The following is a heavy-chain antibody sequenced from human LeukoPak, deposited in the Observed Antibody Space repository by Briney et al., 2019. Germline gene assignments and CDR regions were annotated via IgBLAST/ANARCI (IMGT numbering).Heavy chain of an antibody. CDR2: ISAYNGNT. J-gene: IGHJ5*02. CDR1: GYTFTSYG. Sequence: GASVKVSCKASGYTFTSYGISWVRQAPGQGLEWMGWISAYNGNTNYAQELQGRVTMTTDTSTSTAYMELRSLRSDDTAVYYCARGGTTIFGVVINDNWFDPWGQGTLVTVSS. D-gene: IGHD3-3*01. V-gene: IGHV1-18*01. CDR3: ARGGTTIFGVVINDNWFDP.